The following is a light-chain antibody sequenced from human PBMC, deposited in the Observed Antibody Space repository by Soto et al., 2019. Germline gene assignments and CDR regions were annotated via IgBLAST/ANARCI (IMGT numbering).Light chain of an antibody. V-gene: IGKV1-5*03. CDR3: QQYNNWWT. J-gene: IGKJ1*01. Sequence: DIQMTQSPSTLSASVGDRVTVTCRASQNIGSWVAWYQQKPGKAPNLLIYKASTLENGVPSRFSGSGSGTEFTLTISSLQSEDFAVYYCQQYNNWWTFGQGTKVEIK. CDR1: QNIGSW. CDR2: KAS.